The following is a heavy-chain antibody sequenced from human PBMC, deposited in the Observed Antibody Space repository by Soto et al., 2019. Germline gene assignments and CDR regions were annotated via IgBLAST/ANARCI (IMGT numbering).Heavy chain of an antibody. V-gene: IGHV4-39*01. J-gene: IGHJ3*02. CDR1: GGSISDDTYY. Sequence: PSETLSLTCTVSGGSISDDTYYWGWIRQPPGKGLEWIGSIYYSGTSSYNPSLESRVTMSVDTSKKQLSLRLRSVTASDTAIYYCARQLATIVRGVLMGPGDGFDIWGQGTMVTVSS. CDR2: IYYSGTS. D-gene: IGHD3-10*01. CDR3: ARQLATIVRGVLMGPGDGFDI.